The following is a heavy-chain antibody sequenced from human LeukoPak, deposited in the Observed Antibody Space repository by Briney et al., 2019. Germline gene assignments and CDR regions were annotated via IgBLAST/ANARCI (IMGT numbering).Heavy chain of an antibody. Sequence: AGGSLRLSCAASGFSISTYAVNCVRQAPGKGLEWVSVIIGSSGNTKYADSVKGRFTISRDTSTDTVYLQMNSLRAEDTAVYYCAKDRKPDSGYDFDYWDQGTLVIVSS. CDR1: GFSISTYA. V-gene: IGHV3-23*01. CDR2: IIGSSGNT. D-gene: IGHD5-12*01. J-gene: IGHJ4*02. CDR3: AKDRKPDSGYDFDY.